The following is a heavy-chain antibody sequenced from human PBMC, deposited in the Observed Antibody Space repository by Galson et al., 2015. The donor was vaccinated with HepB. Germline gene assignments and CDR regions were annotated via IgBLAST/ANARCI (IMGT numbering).Heavy chain of an antibody. D-gene: IGHD3-22*01. J-gene: IGHJ3*02. V-gene: IGHV3-30-3*01. Sequence: SLRLSCAASGFTFSSYAMHWVRQAPGKGLEWVAVISYDGSNKYYADSVKGRFTISRDNSKNTLYLQMNSLRAEDTAVYYCARDFPVSNYYDSRGDAFDIWGQGTMVTVSS. CDR2: ISYDGSNK. CDR3: ARDFPVSNYYDSRGDAFDI. CDR1: GFTFSSYA.